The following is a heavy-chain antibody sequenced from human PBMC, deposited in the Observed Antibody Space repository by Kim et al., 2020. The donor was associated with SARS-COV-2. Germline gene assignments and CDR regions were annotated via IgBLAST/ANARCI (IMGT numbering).Heavy chain of an antibody. Sequence: VKGRFTISRDDSKNTLYLQMNSLKTEDTAVYYCTTGITTYSYYYYGMDVWGQGTTVTVSS. CDR3: TTGITTYSYYYYGMDV. D-gene: IGHD3-22*01. J-gene: IGHJ6*02. V-gene: IGHV3-15*01.